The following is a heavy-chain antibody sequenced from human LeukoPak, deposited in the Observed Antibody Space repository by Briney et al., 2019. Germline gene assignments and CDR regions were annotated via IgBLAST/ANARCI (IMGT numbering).Heavy chain of an antibody. Sequence: SETLSLTCAVYGGPFSGYYGSWIGQPPGRGWKGMGKINHSGSTNYNPSLKSRVTISVDTSKNQFSLKLSSVTAADTAVYYCARDLYYYDSSGYYSFDYWGQGTLVTVSS. D-gene: IGHD3-22*01. CDR3: ARDLYYYDSSGYYSFDY. CDR2: INHSGST. J-gene: IGHJ4*02. CDR1: GGPFSGYY. V-gene: IGHV4-34*01.